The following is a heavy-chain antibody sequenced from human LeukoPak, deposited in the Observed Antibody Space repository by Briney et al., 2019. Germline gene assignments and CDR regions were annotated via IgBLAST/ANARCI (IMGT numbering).Heavy chain of an antibody. CDR2: IKQDGSEK. V-gene: IGHV3-7*03. D-gene: IGHD6-19*01. Sequence: GGSLRLSCAASGFTFSSYWMSWVRQAPGKGLEWVAKIKQDGSEKYYVDSVKGRFTISRDNAKNSLYLQMNSLRAEDTAVYYCAKASSGWYLYYFDYWGQGTLVTVSS. J-gene: IGHJ4*02. CDR3: AKASSGWYLYYFDY. CDR1: GFTFSSYW.